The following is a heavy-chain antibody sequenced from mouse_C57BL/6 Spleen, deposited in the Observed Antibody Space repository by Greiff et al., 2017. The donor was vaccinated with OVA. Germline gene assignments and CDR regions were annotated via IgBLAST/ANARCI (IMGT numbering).Heavy chain of an antibody. D-gene: IGHD2-5*01. CDR3: ARGGGYYSNFYAMDY. J-gene: IGHJ4*01. CDR1: GFTFSDYY. CDR2: LNYDGSST. V-gene: IGHV5-16*01. Sequence: EVQVVESEGGLVQPGSSMKLSCTASGFTFSDYYMAWVRQVPEKGLEWVANLNYDGSSTYYLDSFKRRFIIYRDHAKNILYLQMSSLKSEDTATYYCARGGGYYSNFYAMDYWGQGTSVTVSS.